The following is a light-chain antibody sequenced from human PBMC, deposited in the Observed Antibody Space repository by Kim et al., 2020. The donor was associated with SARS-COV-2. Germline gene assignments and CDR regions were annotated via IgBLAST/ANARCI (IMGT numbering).Light chain of an antibody. CDR2: GKY. V-gene: IGLV3-19*01. CDR1: SLRNYY. CDR3: NFRDSSGDHVV. J-gene: IGLJ3*02. Sequence: ALGQTVRRTCQGDSLRNYYATWYQQRPGQAPVLVLYGKYNRPSGIPDRFSGSASGNTASLTITGAQAEDEADYYCNFRDSSGDHVVFGGGTQLTVL.